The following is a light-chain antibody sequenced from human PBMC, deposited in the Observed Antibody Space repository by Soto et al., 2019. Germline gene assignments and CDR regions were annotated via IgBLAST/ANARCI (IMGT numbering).Light chain of an antibody. J-gene: IGLJ1*01. V-gene: IGLV2-14*02. CDR3: NSYEGKNDYV. Sequence: ALTQPASVSGSPRQSITIPCTGTSGDVGSYNLVSWYQQHPGKAPKLLIYEVNERPSGVSNRFSGSKSANTASLTVSGLRAEEEADYFCNSYEGKNDYVFGTGTKVTVL. CDR1: SGDVGSYNL. CDR2: EVN.